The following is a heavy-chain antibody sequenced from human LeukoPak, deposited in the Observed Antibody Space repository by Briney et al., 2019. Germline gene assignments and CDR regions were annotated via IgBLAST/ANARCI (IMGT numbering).Heavy chain of an antibody. CDR2: IKQDGSEK. CDR3: ARDGTIYGDYGDYYYYMDV. V-gene: IGHV3-7*01. CDR1: RFTFSYYW. J-gene: IGHJ6*03. D-gene: IGHD4-17*01. Sequence: GGSLRLSCATSRFTFSYYWMSWVRQAPGKGLEWVANIKQDGSEKYYVDSVKGRFTISRDNAKNSLYLQMNSLRAGDTAVYYCARDGTIYGDYGDYYYYMDVWGKGTTVTVSS.